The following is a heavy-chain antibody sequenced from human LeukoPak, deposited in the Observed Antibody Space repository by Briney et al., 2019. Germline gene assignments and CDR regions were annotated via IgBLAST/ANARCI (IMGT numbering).Heavy chain of an antibody. J-gene: IGHJ4*02. Sequence: GGSLRLSCAASGFTFSSYAITWVRQAPGKGLEWVAVISYDGSNKYYADSVKGRFTISRDNSKNTLYLQMNSLRAEDTAVYYCAKDRLEGFGELYLDYWGQGTLVTVSS. V-gene: IGHV3-30*18. CDR3: AKDRLEGFGELYLDY. CDR2: ISYDGSNK. D-gene: IGHD3-10*01. CDR1: GFTFSSYA.